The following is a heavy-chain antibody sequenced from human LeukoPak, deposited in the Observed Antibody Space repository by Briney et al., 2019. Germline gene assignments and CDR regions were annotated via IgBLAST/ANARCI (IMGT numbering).Heavy chain of an antibody. J-gene: IGHJ3*02. Sequence: GGPLRLSCAASGFTFDDYGMSWVRQAPGKGLEWVSGINWNGGSTGYADSVKDRFTISRDNAKNSLYLQMNSLRAEDTALYHCARAGGTYYYDSSGYANDAFDIWGQGTMVTVSS. CDR1: GFTFDDYG. V-gene: IGHV3-20*01. D-gene: IGHD3-22*01. CDR3: ARAGGTYYYDSSGYANDAFDI. CDR2: INWNGGST.